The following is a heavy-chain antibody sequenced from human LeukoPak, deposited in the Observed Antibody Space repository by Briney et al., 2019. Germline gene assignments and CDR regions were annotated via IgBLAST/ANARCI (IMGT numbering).Heavy chain of an antibody. Sequence: GGSLRLSCAASGFTFSSYGMSWVRQAPGKGLEWVAFIRYDGSNKYYADSVKGRFTISRDNSKNTLYLQMNSLRAEDTAVYYCAKDVISSSWYRWFDPWGQGTLVTVSS. D-gene: IGHD6-13*01. J-gene: IGHJ5*02. V-gene: IGHV3-30*02. CDR1: GFTFSSYG. CDR3: AKDVISSSWYRWFDP. CDR2: IRYDGSNK.